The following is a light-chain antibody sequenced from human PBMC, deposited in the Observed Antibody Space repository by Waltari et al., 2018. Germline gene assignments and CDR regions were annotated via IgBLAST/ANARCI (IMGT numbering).Light chain of an antibody. CDR1: TSDIGSHNI. CDR2: DVN. J-gene: IGLJ3*02. CDR3: CSYAGSTTWV. Sequence: QSALTQPASMSGSPGQSITVSCTGATSDIGSHNIVSWYQQHPGKAPKLILDDVNRRPSGVSDRFSGSKSGITASLTISGLQAEDEADYYCCSYAGSTTWVFGGGTKLTVL. V-gene: IGLV2-23*02.